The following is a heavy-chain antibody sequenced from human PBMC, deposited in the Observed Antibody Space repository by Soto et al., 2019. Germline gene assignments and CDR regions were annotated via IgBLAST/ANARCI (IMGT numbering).Heavy chain of an antibody. J-gene: IGHJ4*02. CDR1: GFTFSSYG. D-gene: IGHD3-16*01. V-gene: IGHV3-33*01. Sequence: QVQLVESGGGVVQPGRSLRLSCAASGFTFSSYGMHWVRQAPGKGLGWVAFIWHDGGNKFYAESVKGRFTISRDNFKNTLYLQMTSLSAEDTAMYYCARDGDVNTGFGKDYWGQGTLVTVSS. CDR2: IWHDGGNK. CDR3: ARDGDVNTGFGKDY.